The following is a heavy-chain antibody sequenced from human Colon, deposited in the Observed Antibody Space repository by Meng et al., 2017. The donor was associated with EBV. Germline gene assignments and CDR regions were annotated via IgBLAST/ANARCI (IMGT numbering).Heavy chain of an antibody. V-gene: IGHV4-30-4*01. Sequence: VRLQVAVPGLVTTSQCPSLACTVSGGSIYCGDYYWSWSRQPPGKGLEWIGYIYYTGSTYYNPSLKSRVTISMDTSKIQFSLRLSSVTAADTVVYYCARNYYFDYWGQGTLVTVSS. CDR2: IYYTGST. CDR3: ARNYYFDY. J-gene: IGHJ4*02. CDR1: GGSIYCGDYY.